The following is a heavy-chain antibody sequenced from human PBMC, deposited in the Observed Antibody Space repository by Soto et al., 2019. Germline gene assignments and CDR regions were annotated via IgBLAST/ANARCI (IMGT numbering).Heavy chain of an antibody. J-gene: IGHJ3*02. V-gene: IGHV1-2*04. D-gene: IGHD3-10*01. Sequence: VASVKVSCKASGYTFTGYYMHWVRQAPGQGLEWMGWINPNSGGTNYAQKFQGWVTMTRDTSISTAYMELSRLRSDDTAVYYCARATRPLYYYGSGSYSAFDIWGQGTMVTVSS. CDR1: GYTFTGYY. CDR3: ARATRPLYYYGSGSYSAFDI. CDR2: INPNSGGT.